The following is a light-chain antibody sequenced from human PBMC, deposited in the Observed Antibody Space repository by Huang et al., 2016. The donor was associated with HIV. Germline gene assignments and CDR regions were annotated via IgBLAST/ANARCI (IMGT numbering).Light chain of an antibody. Sequence: DIVMTQSPLSLPVTPGEPASISCRSSQSLLHSNGYNYLDWYLQKPGQSPQLLIYLGSNRASGVPDRFSCSGSGTDFTLKISRVKAEDVGVYYCMQALQTWTFGQGTKVEIK. J-gene: IGKJ1*01. CDR2: LGS. CDR1: QSLLHSNGYNY. V-gene: IGKV2-28*01. CDR3: MQALQTWT.